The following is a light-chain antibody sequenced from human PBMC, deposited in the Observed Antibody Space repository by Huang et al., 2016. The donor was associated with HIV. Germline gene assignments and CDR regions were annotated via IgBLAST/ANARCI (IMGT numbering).Light chain of an antibody. J-gene: IGKJ2*01. CDR2: AAS. Sequence: VMMSQSPAPLAASPGERVTLSCGASQSVNTNLAWYQQKPGQPPRLLIYAASTRATGVPARVAGSGSGTEFTLTIDSLQSDDFAVYYCQQYNKWPPEYTFGQGTRLEIK. V-gene: IGKV3-15*01. CDR1: QSVNTN. CDR3: QQYNKWPPEYT.